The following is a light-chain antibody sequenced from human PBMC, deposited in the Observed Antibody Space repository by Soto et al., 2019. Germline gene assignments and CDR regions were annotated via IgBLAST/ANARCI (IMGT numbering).Light chain of an antibody. CDR2: DAS. J-gene: IGKJ5*01. V-gene: IGKV3-11*01. CDR3: QQRSTWPPIT. CDR1: QSVSSSY. Sequence: EIVLTQPARNLALYPKEGATLSCRAIQSVSSSYLAWYQQKPGQAPRLLIYDASNRATGIPARFSGSGSGTDFTLTISSLEPEDCAVYYCQQRSTWPPITLGQGTRLEI.